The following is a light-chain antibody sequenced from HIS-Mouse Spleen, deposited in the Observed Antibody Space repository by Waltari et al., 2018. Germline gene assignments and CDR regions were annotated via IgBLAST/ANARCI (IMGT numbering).Light chain of an antibody. V-gene: IGKV1-5*03. CDR3: QQYNSYSYS. Sequence: DIQMTQSPSTLSASVGDRVTITCRASQSISSWLAWYQQKPGKAPKLLIYKASSLESGVPSRFSGRGSGTEFTLTISSLQPDDFATYYCQQYNSYSYSFGQWTKLEIK. CDR2: KAS. CDR1: QSISSW. J-gene: IGKJ2*01.